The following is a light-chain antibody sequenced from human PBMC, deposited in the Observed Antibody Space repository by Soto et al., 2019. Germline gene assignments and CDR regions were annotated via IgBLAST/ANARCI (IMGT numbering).Light chain of an antibody. J-gene: IGKJ1*01. CDR2: DAS. CDR1: QSISSW. Sequence: DIQMTQTPSTLSASVGDRVTITCRASQSISSWLAWYQQKPGKAPKLLMYDASSLERGVPSRFRGSGSGTEFSLTISGLQPDDFATYYCQQYNTYSEAFGQGTKVDI. V-gene: IGKV1-5*01. CDR3: QQYNTYSEA.